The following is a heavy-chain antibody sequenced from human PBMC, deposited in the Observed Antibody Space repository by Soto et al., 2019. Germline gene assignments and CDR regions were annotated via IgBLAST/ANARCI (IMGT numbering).Heavy chain of an antibody. CDR2: VYSTGGT. D-gene: IGHD1-1*01. J-gene: IGHJ6*02. V-gene: IGHV4-59*08. Sequence: QVQLQQSGPGLVKPSETLSLTCSVSSGPSSSHNWGWIRQPPGRGLEWIGYVYSTGGTSYNPSRKSRVTISADTSTNHSSLTLTSVTASDTAVYYCVRQGIGNLHGLVDVWGQGTTVRVSS. CDR3: VRQGIGNLHGLVDV. CDR1: SGPSSSHN.